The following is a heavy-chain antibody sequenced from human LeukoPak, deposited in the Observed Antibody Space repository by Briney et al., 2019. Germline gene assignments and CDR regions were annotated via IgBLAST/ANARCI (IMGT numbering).Heavy chain of an antibody. CDR3: ARASAAAGAPEIDY. Sequence: GGSLRLSCAASGFTFSSYWMSWVRQAPGKGLEWVANIKQDGSEKYYVDSVKGRFTISRDNAKNSLYLQMNSLRAEDTAVYYCARASAAAGAPEIDYWGQGTLVTVSS. CDR2: IKQDGSEK. CDR1: GFTFSSYW. D-gene: IGHD6-13*01. V-gene: IGHV3-7*01. J-gene: IGHJ4*02.